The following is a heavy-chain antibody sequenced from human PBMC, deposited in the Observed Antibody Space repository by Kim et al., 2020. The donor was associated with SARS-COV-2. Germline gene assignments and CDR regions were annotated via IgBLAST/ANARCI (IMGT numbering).Heavy chain of an antibody. Sequence: GGSLRLSCAASGFTFSSYAMSWVRQAPGKGLEWVSAISGSGGSTYYADSVKGRFTISRDNSKNTLYLQMNSLRAEDTAVYYCAKDRRSGYISSWYGVDWFDPWGQGTLVTVSS. D-gene: IGHD6-13*01. CDR1: GFTFSSYA. CDR2: ISGSGGST. J-gene: IGHJ5*02. CDR3: AKDRRSGYISSWYGVDWFDP. V-gene: IGHV3-23*01.